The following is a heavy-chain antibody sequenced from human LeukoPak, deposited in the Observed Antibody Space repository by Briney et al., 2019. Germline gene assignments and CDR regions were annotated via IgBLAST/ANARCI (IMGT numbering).Heavy chain of an antibody. J-gene: IGHJ4*02. Sequence: GGSLRLSCAASGFTFDDYAMHWVRQAPGKGLEWVSLISGDGGSTYYADSVKGRFTISRDNSKNSLYLQMNSLRTEDTALYYCATSLLWFYYFDYWGQGTLVTVSS. CDR2: ISGDGGST. V-gene: IGHV3-43*02. D-gene: IGHD3-10*01. CDR1: GFTFDDYA. CDR3: ATSLLWFYYFDY.